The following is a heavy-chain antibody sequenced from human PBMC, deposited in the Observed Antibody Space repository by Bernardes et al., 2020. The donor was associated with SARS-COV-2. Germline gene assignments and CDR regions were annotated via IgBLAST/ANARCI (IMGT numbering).Heavy chain of an antibody. Sequence: SETLSLTCSVSGGSIRTSYWSWIRQPAGQGLEWIGRMSASGSSNHNPSLRSRITMSVDTPQNQISLELSSVTAADTAVYYCAREGGTSGRGMDVWGQGTTVTVSS. CDR3: AREGGTSGRGMDV. V-gene: IGHV4-4*07. J-gene: IGHJ6*02. CDR1: GGSIRTSY. D-gene: IGHD3-10*01. CDR2: MSASGSS.